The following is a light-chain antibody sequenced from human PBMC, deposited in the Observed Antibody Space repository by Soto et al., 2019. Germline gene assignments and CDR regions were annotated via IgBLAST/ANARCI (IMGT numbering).Light chain of an antibody. V-gene: IGKV3-15*01. Sequence: EIVMTQSPVTLSVSPGERATLSCRASQSVSNNLAWYQQKPGQAPRLLIYCASTRATGIPAWFFGSGSGTEVTLTIISRQSADVVVDYCQQYNNWPPLTFGPGTKLHIK. CDR3: QQYNNWPPLT. CDR1: QSVSNN. J-gene: IGKJ3*01. CDR2: CAS.